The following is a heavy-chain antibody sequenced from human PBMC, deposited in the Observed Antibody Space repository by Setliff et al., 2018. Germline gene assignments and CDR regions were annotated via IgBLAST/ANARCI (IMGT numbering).Heavy chain of an antibody. V-gene: IGHV4-39*01. CDR1: GAPITNINYY. CDR2: IFYSGRT. D-gene: IGHD3-16*01. Sequence: PSETLSLTCTVPGAPITNINYYWGLIRQPPGKGLEWIGSIFYSGRTFYNPSLKSRVTISVDTSKNQFSLTLSSVTAADTAVYYCARLPNYVWGSPVDYWGQGTLVTVS. J-gene: IGHJ4*02. CDR3: ARLPNYVWGSPVDY.